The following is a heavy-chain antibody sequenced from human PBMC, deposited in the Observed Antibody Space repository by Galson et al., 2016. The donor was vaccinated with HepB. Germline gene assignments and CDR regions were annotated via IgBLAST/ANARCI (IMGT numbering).Heavy chain of an antibody. J-gene: IGHJ5*02. D-gene: IGHD6-19*01. CDR3: ARVDYGSGWREGWFDP. V-gene: IGHV3-11*06. CDR1: GLTFSDFY. CDR2: ISSSSSHT. Sequence: SLRLSCAASGLTFSDFYMSWIRQAPGKGLEWVSYISSSSSHTNYADSVKGRFTISRDNANNSLYLQMNSLRVEDTAVYYCARVDYGSGWREGWFDPWGQGNLVTVSS.